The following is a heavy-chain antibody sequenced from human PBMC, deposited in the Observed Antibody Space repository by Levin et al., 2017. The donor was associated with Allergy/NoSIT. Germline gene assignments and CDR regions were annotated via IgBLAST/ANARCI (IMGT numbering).Heavy chain of an antibody. Sequence: PGGSLRLSCATSGFTFSDHFMDWLRQAPGKGLEWVGRSGNKAHSYTAEYAASVKGRFIISRDDSKDSLYLQMNSLKPEDTAVYYCVRDNGAGYWGQGTLVTVSS. CDR1: GFTFSDHF. CDR2: SGNKAHSYTA. CDR3: VRDNGAGY. V-gene: IGHV3-72*01. D-gene: IGHD2-8*01. J-gene: IGHJ4*02.